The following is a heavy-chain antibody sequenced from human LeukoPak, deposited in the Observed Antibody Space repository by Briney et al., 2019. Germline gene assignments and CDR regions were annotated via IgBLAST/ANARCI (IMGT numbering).Heavy chain of an antibody. CDR3: ARERKGGYGDCYYYYMDV. CDR2: IIPIFGTA. V-gene: IGHV1-69*05. Sequence: SVKVSCKASGGTFSSYAISWVRQAPGQGLEWMGGIIPIFGTANYAQKFQGRVTITTDESTSTAYMELSSLRSEDTAVYYCARERKGGYGDCYYYYMDVWGKGTTVTVSS. D-gene: IGHD6-25*01. J-gene: IGHJ6*03. CDR1: GGTFSSYA.